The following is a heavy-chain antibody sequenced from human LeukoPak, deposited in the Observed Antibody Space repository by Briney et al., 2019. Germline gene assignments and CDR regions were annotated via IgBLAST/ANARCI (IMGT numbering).Heavy chain of an antibody. CDR3: ARDLGGLGQIDY. Sequence: SETLSLTCTVSGGSFSSGGYYWSWIRQHPGKGLEWIGYIFYSGTTYYNPSLKSRVIISVDASKNQFSLRLSSVTAADTAVYYCARDLGGLGQIDYWGQGTLVTVSS. J-gene: IGHJ4*02. CDR1: GGSFSSGGYY. V-gene: IGHV4-31*03. CDR2: IFYSGTT. D-gene: IGHD3/OR15-3a*01.